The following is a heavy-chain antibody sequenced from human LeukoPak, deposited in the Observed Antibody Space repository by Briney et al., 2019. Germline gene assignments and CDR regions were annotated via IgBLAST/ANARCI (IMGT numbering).Heavy chain of an antibody. CDR1: GLSFSGQW. D-gene: IGHD1/OR15-1a*01. CDR2: IKYDGREK. CDR3: AFNNTFKY. J-gene: IGHJ4*02. Sequence: GGSLRLSCTASGLSFSGQWMNCVRQSPGQGLEWVANIKYDGREKYYVDSVKGRFTISREDAKNSLSLQMDSVGPEDTAVYYCAFNNTFKYWGQGTLGIVS. V-gene: IGHV3-7*01.